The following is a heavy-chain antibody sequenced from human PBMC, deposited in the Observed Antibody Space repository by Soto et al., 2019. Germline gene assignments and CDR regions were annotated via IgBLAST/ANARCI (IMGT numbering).Heavy chain of an antibody. CDR3: TRWEQWGRTGMDV. D-gene: IGHD6-19*01. CDR2: IYYNGNT. J-gene: IGHJ6*02. Sequence: QVQLQESGPGLVKPSETLSLTCTVSGGSISGYYWNWIRQAPGKGLEWIGLIYYNGNTNYNPSLKSRVTMTVDTSKNQFSLRLTSLTAADTAVYYCTRWEQWGRTGMDVWGQGTTVTVSS. V-gene: IGHV4-59*01. CDR1: GGSISGYY.